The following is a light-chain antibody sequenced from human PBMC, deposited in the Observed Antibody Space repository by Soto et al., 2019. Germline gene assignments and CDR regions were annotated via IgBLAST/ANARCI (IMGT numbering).Light chain of an antibody. CDR1: QSVGNF. J-gene: IGKJ1*01. CDR2: TAS. Sequence: EIVLAQSPATLSLSPGERATLSCRASQSVGNFLAWYQHKPGQAPRLLILTASTRATGIPPRFSGSGSRTDFTLTISRLEPEDFAVYYCQQSGISPWTFGQGTKVQIK. V-gene: IGKV3-11*01. CDR3: QQSGISPWT.